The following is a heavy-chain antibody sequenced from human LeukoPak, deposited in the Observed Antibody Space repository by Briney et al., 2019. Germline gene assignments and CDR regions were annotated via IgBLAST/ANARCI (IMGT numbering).Heavy chain of an antibody. D-gene: IGHD1-1*01. Sequence: PSETLSLTCSVSGGSIGSDYWTWIRQLPGGGLEWSGYIYYIGSTNYNPSLKSRVTISVDTSKNEVFLNLTSVTTADTALYYCARGRYSWNYDYWGQGTLVTVSS. CDR2: IYYIGST. CDR1: GGSIGSDY. J-gene: IGHJ4*02. V-gene: IGHV4-59*01. CDR3: ARGRYSWNYDY.